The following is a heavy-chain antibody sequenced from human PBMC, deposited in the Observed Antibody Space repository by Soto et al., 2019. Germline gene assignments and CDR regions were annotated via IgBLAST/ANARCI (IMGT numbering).Heavy chain of an antibody. CDR2: TTLVDGRT. CDR1: GFICSSYD. D-gene: IGHD2-8*02. Sequence: PGGSLRLSCAASGFICSSYDMSWVRQAPGKGLEWDSTTLVDGRTFYVDSVKCWFTISRYSSQNTVYLQMNSLTVGDTALYYCAKATATGGGAFDICGQGTMVTVS. CDR3: AKATATGGGAFDI. J-gene: IGHJ3*02. V-gene: IGHV3-23*01.